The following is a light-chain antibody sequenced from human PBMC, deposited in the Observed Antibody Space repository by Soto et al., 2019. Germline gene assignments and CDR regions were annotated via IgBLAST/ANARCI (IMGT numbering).Light chain of an antibody. V-gene: IGKV1-5*01. Sequence: DIQMTQSPSTLSASIGDRVTITCRASESIRTWLAWYQHKPGKAPKFLIYDASSLESGVPSRFSGSGSGTEFSLTIRNLQPDDFSTYFCQQYNNYPRTVGQGTKVEIK. CDR1: ESIRTW. CDR2: DAS. CDR3: QQYNNYPRT. J-gene: IGKJ1*01.